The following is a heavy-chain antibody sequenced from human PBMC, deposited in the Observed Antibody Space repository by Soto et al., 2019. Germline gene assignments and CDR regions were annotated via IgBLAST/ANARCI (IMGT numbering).Heavy chain of an antibody. CDR1: GGSISSSSYY. V-gene: IGHV4-39*01. D-gene: IGHD4-17*01. CDR2: IYYSGST. CDR3: ARHEEMTTVPCFDY. J-gene: IGHJ4*02. Sequence: SETLSLTCTVSGGSISSSSYYWGWIRQPPGKGLEWIGSIYYSGSTYYNPSLKSRVTISVDTSKNQFSLKLSSVTAADTAVYYCARHEEMTTVPCFDYWGQGTLVTVSS.